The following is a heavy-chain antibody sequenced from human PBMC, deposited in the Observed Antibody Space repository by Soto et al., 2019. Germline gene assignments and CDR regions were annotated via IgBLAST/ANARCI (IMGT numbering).Heavy chain of an antibody. Sequence: GGSLRLSCAASGFTFSSYWMSWVRQAPGKGLEWVANIKQDGSEKYYVDSVKGRFTISRDNAKNSLYLQMNSLRAEDTAVYYCARVPSRDGYCSGGSCYYYYGMDVWGQGTTVTVSS. CDR1: GFTFSSYW. CDR3: ARVPSRDGYCSGGSCYYYYGMDV. CDR2: IKQDGSEK. J-gene: IGHJ6*02. D-gene: IGHD2-15*01. V-gene: IGHV3-7*03.